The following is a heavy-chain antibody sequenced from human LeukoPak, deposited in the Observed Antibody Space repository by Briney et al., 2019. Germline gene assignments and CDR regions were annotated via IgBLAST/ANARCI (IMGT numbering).Heavy chain of an antibody. Sequence: QTGGSLRLSCAASGFTFSSHSINWVRQAPGKGLEWVSYISSSSIIYYTDSVKGRFTISRDNAKNSLYLQMNSLRAEDTAVYYCAKTGSSGSFDYWGQGTLVTVSS. CDR1: GFTFSSHS. CDR2: ISSSSII. CDR3: AKTGSSGSFDY. D-gene: IGHD3-22*01. V-gene: IGHV3-48*01. J-gene: IGHJ4*02.